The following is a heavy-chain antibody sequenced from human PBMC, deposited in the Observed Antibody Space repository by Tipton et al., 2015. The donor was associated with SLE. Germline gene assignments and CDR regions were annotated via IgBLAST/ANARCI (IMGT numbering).Heavy chain of an antibody. V-gene: IGHV4-31*02. D-gene: IGHD6-13*01. CDR2: IYYSGST. J-gene: IGHJ4*02. CDR1: GGSISSGGYY. Sequence: TLSLTCTVSGGSISSGGYYWSWIRQHPGKGLEWIGYIYYSGSTYYNPSLKSRVTISVDTSKNQFSLKLSSVTAADTAVYYCARRDSIAAAGGLYFDYWGQGTLVTVSS. CDR3: ARRDSIAAAGGLYFDY.